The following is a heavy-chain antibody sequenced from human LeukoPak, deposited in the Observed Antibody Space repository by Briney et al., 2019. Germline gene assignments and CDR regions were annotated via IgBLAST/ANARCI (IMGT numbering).Heavy chain of an antibody. D-gene: IGHD3-22*01. CDR1: GFTFSSYW. CDR2: IKQDGSEI. J-gene: IGHJ4*02. Sequence: GGSLRLSCAASGFTFSSYWMSWVRQAPGKGLEWVANIKQDGSEIYYVDSVKGRFTISRDNAKNSVDLQMNSLRAEDTAVYYCARQGSFVTLGYYDSSGYPTDYWGQGALVTVSS. V-gene: IGHV3-7*01. CDR3: ARQGSFVTLGYYDSSGYPTDY.